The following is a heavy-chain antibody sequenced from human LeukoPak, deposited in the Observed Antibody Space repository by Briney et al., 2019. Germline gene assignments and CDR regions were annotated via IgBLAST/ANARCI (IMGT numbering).Heavy chain of an antibody. V-gene: IGHV1-8*01. CDR3: ARGAPMPYCSSTSCYAANYYYYMDV. CDR2: RNPNSGNT. D-gene: IGHD2-2*01. J-gene: IGHJ6*03. CDR1: GYTFTSYD. Sequence: GASVKVSCKASGYTFTSYDINWGRQATGQGLEWMGWRNPNSGNTGYAQKFQGRVTMTRNTSISTAYMELSSLRSEDTAVYYCARGAPMPYCSSTSCYAANYYYYMDVWGKGTTVTVSS.